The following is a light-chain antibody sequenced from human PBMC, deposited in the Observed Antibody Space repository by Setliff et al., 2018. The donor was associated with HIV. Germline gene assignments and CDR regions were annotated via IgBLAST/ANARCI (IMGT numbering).Light chain of an antibody. V-gene: IGLV2-14*01. CDR3: SSYTSSNTSYV. J-gene: IGLJ1*01. CDR2: EVT. CDR1: SSDVGGYSY. Sequence: QSVLTQPASVSGSPGQSITISCTGTSSDVGGYSYVSWYQQHPGKAPKLIIYEVTNRPSGVSNRFSGSKSGNPASLTISGLQAEDEADYYCSSYTSSNTSYVFGAGTKVTVL.